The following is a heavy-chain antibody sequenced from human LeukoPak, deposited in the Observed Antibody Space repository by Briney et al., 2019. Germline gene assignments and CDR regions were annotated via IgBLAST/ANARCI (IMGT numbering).Heavy chain of an antibody. Sequence: GGSLRLSCAASGCTFSSYEMNWVRQAPGKGLEWVSYISSSGSAIYYADSVKGRFTISRDNAKNSLYLQMSSLRAEDTAVYYCAGGVLSCCFNYWGQGTLVTVSS. J-gene: IGHJ4*02. CDR2: ISSSGSAI. CDR1: GCTFSSYE. D-gene: IGHD4/OR15-4a*01. CDR3: AGGVLSCCFNY. V-gene: IGHV3-48*03.